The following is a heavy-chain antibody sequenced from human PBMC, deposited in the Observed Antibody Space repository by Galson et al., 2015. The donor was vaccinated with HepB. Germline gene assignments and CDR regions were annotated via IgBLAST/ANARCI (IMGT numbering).Heavy chain of an antibody. CDR1: GYTFTSYG. Sequence: SVKVSCKASGYTFTSYGISWVRQAPGQGLEWMGGIIPIFGTANYAQKFQGRVTITADKSTSTAYMELSSLRSEDTAVYYCAYSGHDYSNYFVVRAYYYYYGMDVWGQGTTVTVSS. J-gene: IGHJ6*02. CDR3: AYSGHDYSNYFVVRAYYYYYGMDV. D-gene: IGHD4-11*01. V-gene: IGHV1-69*06. CDR2: IIPIFGTA.